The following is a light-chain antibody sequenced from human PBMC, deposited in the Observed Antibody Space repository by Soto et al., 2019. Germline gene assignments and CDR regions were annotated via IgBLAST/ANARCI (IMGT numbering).Light chain of an antibody. V-gene: IGLV2-14*01. Sequence: QSALTQPASVSGSPGQSLTISCTGTSSDVGGYNYVSWYQQHPGKAPKLMIYDVSNRPSGVSSRFSGSKSGNTAYLTISGLQAEDEADYYCSSYTSSSIYVFGTGTKVNV. CDR2: DVS. CDR1: SSDVGGYNY. J-gene: IGLJ1*01. CDR3: SSYTSSSIYV.